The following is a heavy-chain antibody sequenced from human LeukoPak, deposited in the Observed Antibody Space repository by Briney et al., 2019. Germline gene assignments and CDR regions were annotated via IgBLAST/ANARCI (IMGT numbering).Heavy chain of an antibody. D-gene: IGHD2-2*01. V-gene: IGHV3-30*04. Sequence: GGSLRLSCGASGYTFTDYPMQGVRRAPGKGVEGGAVIASCGGGKCYEDSVKGRLNIPRDNSKNTLYLQMDSLRPEHTAVYYCARKRGQTYCSCNDCYDPFDVWGRGTMVPVSS. J-gene: IGHJ3*01. CDR2: IASCGGGK. CDR3: ARKRGQTYCSCNDCYDPFDV. CDR1: GYTFTDYP.